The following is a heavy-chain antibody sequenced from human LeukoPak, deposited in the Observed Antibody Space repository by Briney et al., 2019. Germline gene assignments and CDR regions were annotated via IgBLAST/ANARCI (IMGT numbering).Heavy chain of an antibody. Sequence: SGTLSLTCTVSGGSINNSTYYWVWNRQPPGKGLEWIGSIYYSGSTYYNPSLKSRVTISVDTSKNQFSLKLSSVTAADTAVYYCARTSGGVYYYYYYMDVWGKGTTVTVSS. CDR2: IYYSGST. V-gene: IGHV4-39*07. CDR3: ARTSGGVYYYYYYMDV. CDR1: GGSINNSTYY. J-gene: IGHJ6*03. D-gene: IGHD5-12*01.